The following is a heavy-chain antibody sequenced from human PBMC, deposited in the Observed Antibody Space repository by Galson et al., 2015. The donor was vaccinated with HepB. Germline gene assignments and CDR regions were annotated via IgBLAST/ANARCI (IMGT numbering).Heavy chain of an antibody. CDR1: GFTFSNSW. J-gene: IGHJ4*02. CDR3: ARDSGYVSGWYAGRGGFDY. CDR2: INTDGSSA. D-gene: IGHD6-19*01. V-gene: IGHV3-74*01. Sequence: SLRLSCAASGFTFSNSWMHWVRQTPGKGLVWVSRINTDGSSATYADSVKGQFTISRDNSKDTVYLQMSSLRADDTAVYYCARDSGYVSGWYAGRGGFDYWGQGALVIVSS.